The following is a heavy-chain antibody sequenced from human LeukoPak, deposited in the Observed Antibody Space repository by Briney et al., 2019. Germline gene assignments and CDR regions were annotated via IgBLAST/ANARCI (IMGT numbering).Heavy chain of an antibody. D-gene: IGHD4-17*01. J-gene: IGHJ4*02. CDR3: ARVPNYGERYFDY. Sequence: WASVKVSCKASGGTFSSYAISWVRQAPGQGLEWMGRIIPILGIANYAQKFQGRVTITADKSTSTAYMELSSLRSEDTAVYYCARVPNYGERYFDYWGQGTLVTVPS. CDR2: IIPILGIA. V-gene: IGHV1-69*04. CDR1: GGTFSSYA.